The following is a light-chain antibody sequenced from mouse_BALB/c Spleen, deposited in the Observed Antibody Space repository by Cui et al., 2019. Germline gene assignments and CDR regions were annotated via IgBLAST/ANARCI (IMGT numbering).Light chain of an antibody. Sequence: ENVLTQSPAIMSTPSGEKVTMSCRASSSVNYMYWYRQKSDAAPKLWIYYTSNLAPGVPARFSGSGSGNCYSLTLSSRKSEDAATYYCQQFTSSPSELTFGAGTKLELK. CDR2: YTS. CDR3: QQFTSSPSELT. J-gene: IGKJ5*01. V-gene: IGKV4-50*01. CDR1: SSVNY.